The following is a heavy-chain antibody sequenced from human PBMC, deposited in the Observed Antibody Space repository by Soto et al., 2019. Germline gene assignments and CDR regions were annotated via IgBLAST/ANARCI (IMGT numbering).Heavy chain of an antibody. J-gene: IGHJ4*02. CDR1: GYTFTGCY. V-gene: IGHV1-2*04. CDR3: ARAGVVIEFDY. CDR2: INPNSGGT. D-gene: IGHD3-3*01. Sequence: ASVKVSCEASGYTFTGCYMHWVRQAPGQGLEWMGWINPNSGGTNYAQKFQGWVTMTRDTSISTAYMELSRLRSDDTAVYYCARAGVVIEFDYWGQGTLVTVSS.